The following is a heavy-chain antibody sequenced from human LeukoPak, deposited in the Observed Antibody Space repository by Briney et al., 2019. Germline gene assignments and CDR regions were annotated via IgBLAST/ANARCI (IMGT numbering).Heavy chain of an antibody. CDR1: GYTFTSYG. J-gene: IGHJ2*01. CDR2: ISAYNGNT. V-gene: IGHV1-18*01. Sequence: ASVKVSCKASGYTFTSYGISWVRQAPGQGLEWMGWISAYNGNTNYAQKLQGRVTMTTDTSTSTAYMELRSLRSDDTAVYYCAKGRYCSGGNCNLYWFLDLWGRGTLVTVSS. CDR3: AKGRYCSGGNCNLYWFLDL. D-gene: IGHD2-15*01.